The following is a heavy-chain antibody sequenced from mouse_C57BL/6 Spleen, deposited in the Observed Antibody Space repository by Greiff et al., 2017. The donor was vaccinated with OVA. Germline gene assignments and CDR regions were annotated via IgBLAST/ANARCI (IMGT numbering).Heavy chain of an antibody. D-gene: IGHD1-1*01. CDR3: AREDYYGSSYGY. CDR1: GYTFTSYW. Sequence: VQLQQPGAELVRPGASVKLSCKASGYTFTSYWMPWVKQRPIQGLEWIGNIDPSDSETHYNQKFKDKATLTVDKSSSTAYMQLSSLTSEDSAVYYCAREDYYGSSYGYWGQGTTLTVSS. V-gene: IGHV1-52*01. CDR2: IDPSDSET. J-gene: IGHJ2*01.